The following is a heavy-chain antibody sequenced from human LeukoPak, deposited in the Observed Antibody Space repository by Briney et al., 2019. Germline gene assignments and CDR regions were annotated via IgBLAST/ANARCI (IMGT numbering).Heavy chain of an antibody. CDR3: AREQEASTVVTTKWFDP. CDR1: GYSISSGYY. J-gene: IGHJ5*02. CDR2: IYHSGST. V-gene: IGHV4-38-2*02. Sequence: SETLSLTCTVSGYSISSGYYWGWIRQPTGKGLEWIGSIYHSGSTYYNPSLKSRVTISVDTSKNQFSLKLSSVTAADTAVYYCAREQEASTVVTTKWFDPWGQGTLVTVSS. D-gene: IGHD4-23*01.